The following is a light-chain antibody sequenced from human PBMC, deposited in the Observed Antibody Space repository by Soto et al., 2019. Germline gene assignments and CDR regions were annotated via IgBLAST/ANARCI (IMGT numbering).Light chain of an antibody. V-gene: IGLV1-51*01. CDR2: DNS. J-gene: IGLJ2*01. CDR3: GTWDSSLSAGGVV. Sequence: QSVLTQPPSVSAAPGQKVTISCSGSSSNIGNNYVSWYQQLPGTAPKLLIYDNSKRPPGIPDRFSASKAGTSATLGIPGLQTGDEADYDCGTWDSSLSAGGVVFGGGTKVTVL. CDR1: SSNIGNNY.